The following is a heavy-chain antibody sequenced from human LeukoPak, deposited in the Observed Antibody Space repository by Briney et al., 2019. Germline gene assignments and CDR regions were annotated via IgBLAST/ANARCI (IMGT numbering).Heavy chain of an antibody. CDR3: ASLRVGSSFGYQYYIDV. CDR2: INHSGST. Sequence: PSETLSLTCAVYGGSFSGYYWSWIRQPPGKGLEWIGEINHSGSTNYNPSLKSRVTISVDTSKNQFSLKLSSVTAADTAVYYCASLRVGSSFGYQYYIDVWGKGTTVTVSS. J-gene: IGHJ6*03. D-gene: IGHD6-13*01. CDR1: GGSFSGYY. V-gene: IGHV4-34*01.